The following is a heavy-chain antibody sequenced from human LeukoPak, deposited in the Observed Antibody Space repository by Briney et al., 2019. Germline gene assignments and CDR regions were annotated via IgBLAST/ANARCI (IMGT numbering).Heavy chain of an antibody. D-gene: IGHD5-18*01. J-gene: IGHJ6*04. V-gene: IGHV1-58*01. CDR1: GFTFTSSA. Sequence: SVKVSCKASGFTFTSSAVQWVRQARGQRLEWIGWIVVGSGNTNYAQKFQERVTITRDMSTSTAYMELSSLRSEDAAVYYCAASSGYSYYYYGMDVWGKGTTVTVSS. CDR2: IVVGSGNT. CDR3: AASSGYSYYYYGMDV.